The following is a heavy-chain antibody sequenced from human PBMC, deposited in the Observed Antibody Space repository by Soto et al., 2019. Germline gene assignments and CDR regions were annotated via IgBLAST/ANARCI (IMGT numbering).Heavy chain of an antibody. CDR1: GGTFSSYA. J-gene: IGHJ4*02. V-gene: IGHV1-69*01. CDR2: IIPIFGTA. Sequence: QVQLVQSGAEVKKPGSSVKFSCKASGGTFSSYAISWVRQAPGQGLEWMGGIIPIFGTANYAQKFQGRVTITADESTSTAYMELSSLRSEDTAVYYCARAVEGYYDSSGYYLGYWGQGTLVTVSS. D-gene: IGHD3-22*01. CDR3: ARAVEGYYDSSGYYLGY.